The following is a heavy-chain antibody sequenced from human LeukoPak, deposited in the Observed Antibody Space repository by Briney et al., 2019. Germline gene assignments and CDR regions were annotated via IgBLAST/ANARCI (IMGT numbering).Heavy chain of an antibody. CDR1: GFTFSDYY. Sequence: GGSLRLSCAASGFTFSDYYMSWIRQSPGKGLEWVSYMTYSGTTIYYADSVKGRFTISRDNAKSSLYLRMNSLRAEDTAVYYCARGTAAGGSDAFDIWGQGTMVTVSS. D-gene: IGHD2-21*02. CDR3: ARGTAAGGSDAFDI. CDR2: MTYSGTTI. V-gene: IGHV3-11*04. J-gene: IGHJ3*02.